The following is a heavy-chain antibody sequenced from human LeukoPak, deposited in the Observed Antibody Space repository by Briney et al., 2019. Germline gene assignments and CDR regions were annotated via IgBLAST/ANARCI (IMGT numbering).Heavy chain of an antibody. J-gene: IGHJ3*02. D-gene: IGHD6-25*01. CDR2: IIPIFGTA. CDR1: GGTFSSYA. Sequence: APVKVSCKASGGTFSSYAISWVRQAPGQGLEWMGGIIPIFGTANYAQKFQGRVTITADESTSTAYMELSSLRSEDTAVYYCARGTGGYDAFDIWGQGTMVTVSS. CDR3: ARGTGGYDAFDI. V-gene: IGHV1-69*01.